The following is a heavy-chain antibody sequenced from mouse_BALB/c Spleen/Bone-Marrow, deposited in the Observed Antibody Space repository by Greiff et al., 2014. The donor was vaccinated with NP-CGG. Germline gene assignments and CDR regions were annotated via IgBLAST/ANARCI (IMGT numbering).Heavy chain of an antibody. CDR3: ARSGERYGAMDY. Sequence: EVKVEESGGDLVKPGGSLKLSCAASGFTFSDFYMFWFRQTPEKRLEWVATISDGGTYTYYPDSVKGRFTISRDNAKNNLYLQMSSLKSEDTAMYYCARSGERYGAMDYWGQGTSVTVSS. CDR1: GFTFSDFY. D-gene: IGHD1-1*02. V-gene: IGHV5-4*02. J-gene: IGHJ4*01. CDR2: ISDGGTYT.